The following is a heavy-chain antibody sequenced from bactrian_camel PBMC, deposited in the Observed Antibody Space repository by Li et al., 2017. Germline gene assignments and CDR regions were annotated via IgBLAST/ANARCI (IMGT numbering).Heavy chain of an antibody. Sequence: DVQLVESGGGSVQAGGSLRLSCAVSRDGHASNCLGWFRQVPGKERDGIVLILSDDNSTYYADAVKGRFTVSYDSAKHTVSLQMNSLKPEDTAVYYCVRDLKGDAAMGWYQRPYSYWGQGTQVTVS. V-gene: IGHV3S59*01. CDR2: ILSDDNST. CDR1: RDGHASNC. J-gene: IGHJ4*01. CDR3: VRDLKGDAAMGWYQRPYSY. D-gene: IGHD3*01.